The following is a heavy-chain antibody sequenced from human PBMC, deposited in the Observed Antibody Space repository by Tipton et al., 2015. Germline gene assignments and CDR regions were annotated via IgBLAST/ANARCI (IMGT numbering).Heavy chain of an antibody. CDR2: ISGSDDTT. J-gene: IGHJ6*02. CDR3: AKDWVDTAWVYYYGMDV. Sequence: GSLRLSCAASGFTFSTYAMSWVRQAPGKGLEWVSTISGSDDTTYYADSVKGRFTISRDNSKNTLYLQMNSLRAEDTAVYYCAKDWVDTAWVYYYGMDVWGQGTTVTVSS. D-gene: IGHD5-18*01. CDR1: GFTFSTYA. V-gene: IGHV3-23*01.